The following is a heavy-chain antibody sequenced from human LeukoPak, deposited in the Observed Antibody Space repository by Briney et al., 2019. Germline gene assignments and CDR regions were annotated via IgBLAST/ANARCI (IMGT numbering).Heavy chain of an antibody. CDR2: ISSSSSYI. CDR3: ARERDTAMAPGHFDY. CDR1: GFTLSSYS. V-gene: IGHV3-21*01. D-gene: IGHD5-18*01. J-gene: IGHJ4*02. Sequence: PGGSLRLSCAASGFTLSSYSMNWVRQAPGKGLEWVSSISSSSSYIYYADSVKGRFTISRDNAKNSLYLQMNSLRAEDTAVYYCARERDTAMAPGHFDYWGQGTLVTVSS.